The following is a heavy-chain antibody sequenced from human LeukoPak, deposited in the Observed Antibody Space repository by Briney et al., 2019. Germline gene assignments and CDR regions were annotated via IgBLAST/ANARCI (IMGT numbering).Heavy chain of an antibody. CDR1: GGSISSYY. CDR2: IYYSGST. Sequence: SETLSLTCTVSGGSISSYYWSWIRQPPGKGLEWIGYIYYSGSTNYNPSLKSRVTISVDTSKNQFSLKLSSVTAADTAVYYCARVRSSSHPNVWGSYRYYYFDYWGQGTLVTVSS. D-gene: IGHD3-16*02. CDR3: ARVRSSSHPNVWGSYRYYYFDY. J-gene: IGHJ4*02. V-gene: IGHV4-59*12.